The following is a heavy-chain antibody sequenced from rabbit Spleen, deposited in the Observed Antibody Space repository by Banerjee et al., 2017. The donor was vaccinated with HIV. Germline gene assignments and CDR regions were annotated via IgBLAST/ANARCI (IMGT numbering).Heavy chain of an antibody. J-gene: IGHJ6*01. D-gene: IGHD8-1*01. CDR3: ARDAGTSFSTYGMDL. CDR1: GFSFSSSDY. CDR2: IEPIFGNT. V-gene: IGHV1S40*01. Sequence: QSLEESGGDLVKPGASLTLTCTASGFSFSSSDYMCWVRQAPGKGLEWIGYIEPIFGNTYYANWVNGRFTISSDNAQNTVDLQMSGLTAADTATYFCARDAGTSFSTYGMDLWGQGTLVTVS.